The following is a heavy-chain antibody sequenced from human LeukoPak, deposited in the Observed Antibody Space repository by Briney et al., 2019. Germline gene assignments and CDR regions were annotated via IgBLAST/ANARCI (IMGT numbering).Heavy chain of an antibody. CDR3: ARGRGIAARRNYYYYMDV. CDR2: INHSGST. J-gene: IGHJ6*03. Sequence: WETLSLTCAVYGGSFSGYYWSWIRQPPGKGLEWIGEINHSGSTNYNPSLKSRVTISVDTPKNQFSLKLSSVTAADTAVYYCARGRGIAARRNYYYYMDVWGKGTTVTVSS. CDR1: GGSFSGYY. D-gene: IGHD6-6*01. V-gene: IGHV4-34*01.